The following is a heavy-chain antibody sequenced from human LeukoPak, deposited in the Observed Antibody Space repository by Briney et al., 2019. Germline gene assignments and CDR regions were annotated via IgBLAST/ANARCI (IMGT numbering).Heavy chain of an antibody. CDR2: ISYDGSNK. Sequence: PGRSLRLSCAASGFTFSSYAMHWVRQAPGKGLEWVAVISYDGSNKYYADSVKGRFTISRDNSKNTLHLQMNSLRAEDTAVYYCARDSSYYGSGSYYKFDYWGQGTLVTVSS. CDR1: GFTFSSYA. CDR3: ARDSSYYGSGSYYKFDY. D-gene: IGHD3-10*01. V-gene: IGHV3-30*04. J-gene: IGHJ4*02.